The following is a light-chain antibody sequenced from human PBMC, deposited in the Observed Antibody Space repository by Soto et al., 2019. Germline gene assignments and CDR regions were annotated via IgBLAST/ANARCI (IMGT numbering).Light chain of an antibody. CDR2: GTS. CDR1: TGAVTSGYY. J-gene: IGLJ3*02. CDR3: LLYNRGAQV. V-gene: IGLV7-43*01. Sequence: QTVVTQAPSLTVSPGGTVTLTCASSTGAVTSGYYPKWFQQKPGQAPRALIYGTSNKHSWTPARFSGSLLGGKAALTRSGVQPEDEADYACLLYNRGAQVFGGGTKVTVL.